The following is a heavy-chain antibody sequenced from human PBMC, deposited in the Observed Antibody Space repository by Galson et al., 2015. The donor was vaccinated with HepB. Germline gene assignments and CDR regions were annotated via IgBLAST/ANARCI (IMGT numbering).Heavy chain of an antibody. D-gene: IGHD5-24*01. V-gene: IGHV4-39*02. CDR1: GGSVSSTSFF. Sequence: VSGGSVSSTSFFWGWIFQPPGKGLQWIGSVYYSGRTFLNPSLKGRVTISIDASKNQFSLSLSSVTAADTAVYYCAREGGGRDGFDYWGPGKVVTVST. J-gene: IGHJ4*02. CDR3: AREGGGRDGFDY. CDR2: VYYSGRT.